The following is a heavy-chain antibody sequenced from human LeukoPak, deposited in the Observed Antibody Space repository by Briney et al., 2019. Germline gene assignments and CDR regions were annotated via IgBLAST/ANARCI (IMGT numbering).Heavy chain of an antibody. J-gene: IGHJ4*02. Sequence: PGGSLRLSCAASGFTFSSYWMHWVRQAPGKGLVSVSRINSDATSTSYADSVKGRFTISRYNAKNTLYLRMDSLRGEDTAVYYCARDYGRSWYPDYWGQGTLVTVSS. V-gene: IGHV3-74*01. CDR1: GFTFSSYW. CDR2: INSDATST. CDR3: ARDYGRSWYPDY. D-gene: IGHD6-13*01.